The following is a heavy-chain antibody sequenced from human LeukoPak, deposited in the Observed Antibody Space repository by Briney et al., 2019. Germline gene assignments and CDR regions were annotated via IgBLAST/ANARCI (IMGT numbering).Heavy chain of an antibody. CDR2: IRYDGSNK. CDR1: GFTFSSYG. J-gene: IGHJ4*02. Sequence: GGSLRLSCAASGFTFSSYGMHWVRQAPGKGLEWVAFIRYDGSNKYYADSVKGRFTISRDNSKNTLYLQMNSLRAEDTAVYYCAKDPVFGVVTNLLSYFDYWGQGTLVTVSS. D-gene: IGHD3-3*01. V-gene: IGHV3-30*02. CDR3: AKDPVFGVVTNLLSYFDY.